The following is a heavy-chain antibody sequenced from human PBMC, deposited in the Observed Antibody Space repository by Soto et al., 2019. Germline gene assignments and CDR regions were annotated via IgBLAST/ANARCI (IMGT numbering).Heavy chain of an antibody. V-gene: IGHV5-51*01. CDR3: ARQRYFDY. CDR1: GYIFHNYW. Sequence: VQLVQSGAEVKKPGESLRISCQASGYIFHNYWIGWVRQMPGKGLEWLGIIYPGDSNIRYNPSFQGQVTISADKSLSTTYLQWSSLKASDTAMYYCARQRYFDYWGQGTLVTVSS. J-gene: IGHJ4*02. CDR2: IYPGDSNI.